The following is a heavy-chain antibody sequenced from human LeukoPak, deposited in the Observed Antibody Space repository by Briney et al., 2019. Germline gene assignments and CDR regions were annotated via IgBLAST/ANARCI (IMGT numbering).Heavy chain of an antibody. CDR1: GYTFTSYD. CDR3: ARVSILNYDSSGYPYRYMDV. Sequence: ASVKVSCKASGYTFTSYDINWVRQATGQGLEWMGWMNPNSGNTGYAQKFQVRVTMTRNTSISTAYMELSSLRSEDTAVYYCARVSILNYDSSGYPYRYMDVWGKGTTVTVSS. D-gene: IGHD3-22*01. CDR2: MNPNSGNT. V-gene: IGHV1-8*01. J-gene: IGHJ6*03.